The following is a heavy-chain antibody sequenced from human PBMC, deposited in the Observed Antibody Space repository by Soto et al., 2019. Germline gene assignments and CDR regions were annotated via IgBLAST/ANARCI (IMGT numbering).Heavy chain of an antibody. Sequence: QVQLVESGGGVVQPGRSLRLSCAASGFSFSTYGMHWVRQAPGKGLEWVAVMSYDGSNTYYADSVKGRFTIFRDNSENTLYLQMNSLRAEDTAVYYCAKEGSGASRLLYYYGMDVWGQGTTVTVSS. CDR2: MSYDGSNT. D-gene: IGHD6-6*01. V-gene: IGHV3-30*18. CDR1: GFSFSTYG. J-gene: IGHJ6*02. CDR3: AKEGSGASRLLYYYGMDV.